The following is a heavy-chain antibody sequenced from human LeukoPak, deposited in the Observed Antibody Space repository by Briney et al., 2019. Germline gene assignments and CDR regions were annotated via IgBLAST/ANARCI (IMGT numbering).Heavy chain of an antibody. D-gene: IGHD5-24*01. Sequence: GGSLRLSCVVSGISFSGSWTTWVRQAPGRGLESVANINEDGSVTYFVDSVKGRFAISRDNANNSVFLQLKSLRAEDTAVSYCATGRLQPAHWGQGTLVTVSS. CDR3: ATGRLQPAH. CDR1: GISFSGSW. J-gene: IGHJ4*02. CDR2: INEDGSVT. V-gene: IGHV3-7*01.